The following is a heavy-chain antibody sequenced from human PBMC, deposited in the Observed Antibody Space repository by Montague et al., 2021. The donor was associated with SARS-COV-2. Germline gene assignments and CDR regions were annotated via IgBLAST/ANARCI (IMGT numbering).Heavy chain of an antibody. J-gene: IGHJ6*02. CDR1: GYTFTSYA. Sequence: SVKVSCKASGYTFTSYAMHWVRQAPGQRLEWMGWINAGNGNTKYXQKFQGRVTITRDTSASPAYMELSSLRSEDTAVYYCARDLAVAGSYYYYGMDVWGQGTTVTVSS. D-gene: IGHD6-19*01. CDR3: ARDLAVAGSYYYYGMDV. CDR2: INAGNGNT. V-gene: IGHV1-3*01.